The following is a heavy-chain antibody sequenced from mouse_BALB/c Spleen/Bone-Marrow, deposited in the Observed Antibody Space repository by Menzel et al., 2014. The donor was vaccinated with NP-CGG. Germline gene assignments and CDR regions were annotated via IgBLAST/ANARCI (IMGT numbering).Heavy chain of an antibody. CDR3: ARPLTGAYFDY. V-gene: IGHV5-9*02. CDR1: GLAFSSYD. J-gene: IGHJ2*01. CDR2: ISSGGSYT. D-gene: IGHD4-1*01. Sequence: EVQRVESGGGLVKPGGSLKLSCAASGLAFSSYDMSWVRQTPEKRLEWVATISSGGSYTYYPDSVKGRFTISRDNARNTLYLQMSSLRSEDTALYYCARPLTGAYFDYWGQGTTLTVSS.